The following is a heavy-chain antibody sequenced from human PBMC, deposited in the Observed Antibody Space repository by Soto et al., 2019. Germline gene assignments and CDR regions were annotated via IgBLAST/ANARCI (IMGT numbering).Heavy chain of an antibody. CDR1: GFTFSGSA. CDR2: IRSKVNRYAT. J-gene: IGHJ4*02. D-gene: IGHD6-19*01. CDR3: TRLAVGGTDS. V-gene: IGHV3-73*01. Sequence: PGGSLRLSCAASGFTFSGSAMHWVRQASGKGLEWVGRIRSKVNRYATAYAASVKGRFTISRDDSKNTAFLQMNSLKTEDTAVYYCTRLAVGGTDSWGQGILVTVSS.